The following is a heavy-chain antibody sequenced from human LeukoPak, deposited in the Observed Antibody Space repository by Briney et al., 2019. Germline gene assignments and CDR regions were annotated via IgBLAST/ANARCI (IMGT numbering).Heavy chain of an antibody. Sequence: GGSLRLSCAASGFTFSSHAMSWVRQAPGKGLEWVSGISGSGGSTYYADSVKGRFIISRDNSKNTLYLQMNSLRAEDTAVYYCAKGSYSSGWDSWGQGILVTVSS. CDR2: ISGSGGST. CDR3: AKGSYSSGWDS. D-gene: IGHD6-19*01. J-gene: IGHJ4*02. CDR1: GFTFSSHA. V-gene: IGHV3-23*01.